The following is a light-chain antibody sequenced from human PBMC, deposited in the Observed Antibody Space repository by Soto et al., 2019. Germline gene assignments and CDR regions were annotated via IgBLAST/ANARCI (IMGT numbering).Light chain of an antibody. V-gene: IGKV3-15*01. J-gene: IGKJ1*01. CDR2: GAS. CDR3: QQYNNWPRT. CDR1: QSVSSN. Sequence: EIGLTQSPATLSLSPGERATLSCRASQSVSSNLAWYQQEPGQAPRLLIYGASTRPTGIPARFSGSGSGTEFTLTISSLQSEDFAVYYCQQYNNWPRTFGQGTKVDIK.